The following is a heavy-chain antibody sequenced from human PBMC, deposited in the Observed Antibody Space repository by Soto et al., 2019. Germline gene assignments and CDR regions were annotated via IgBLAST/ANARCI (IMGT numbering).Heavy chain of an antibody. J-gene: IGHJ4*02. CDR2: INHSGST. CDR3: ARGKMITFGGVIVDYFDY. D-gene: IGHD3-16*02. CDR1: GGSFTGYY. Sequence: SETLSLTCAVYGGSFTGYYWDWIRQPPGKGLEWIGEINHSGSTNYNPSLKSRVTISVDTSKNQFSLKLSSVTAADTAVYYCARGKMITFGGVIVDYFDYWGQGALVTVS. V-gene: IGHV4-34*01.